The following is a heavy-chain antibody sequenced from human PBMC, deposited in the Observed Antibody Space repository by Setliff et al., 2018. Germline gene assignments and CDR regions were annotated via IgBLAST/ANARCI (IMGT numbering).Heavy chain of an antibody. CDR1: GYTLTNYY. Sequence: ASVKVSCKASGYTLTNYYMHWVRQAPGQGLEWMGIINPSGGLTRYAQKFQGRVTMTRDTSSKTIYMELRSLTSDDTAVYFCTTSRAPRVVLAADFDLWGQGTLVTVSS. J-gene: IGHJ4*02. CDR2: INPSGGLT. D-gene: IGHD2-21*01. CDR3: TTSRAPRVVLAADFDL. V-gene: IGHV1-46*01.